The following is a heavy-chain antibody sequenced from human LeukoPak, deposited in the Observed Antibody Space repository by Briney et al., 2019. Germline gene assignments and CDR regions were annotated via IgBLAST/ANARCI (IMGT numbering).Heavy chain of an antibody. CDR3: ARGHIAVAGTGY. V-gene: IGHV3-30*02. D-gene: IGHD6-19*01. J-gene: IGHJ4*02. CDR2: IRYDGSNK. Sequence: PGGSLRLSCAASGFTFSSYGMHWVRQAPGKGLEWVAFIRYDGSNKYYADSVKGRFTTSRDNSKNTLYLQMNSLRAEDTAVYYCARGHIAVAGTGYWGQGTLVTVSS. CDR1: GFTFSSYG.